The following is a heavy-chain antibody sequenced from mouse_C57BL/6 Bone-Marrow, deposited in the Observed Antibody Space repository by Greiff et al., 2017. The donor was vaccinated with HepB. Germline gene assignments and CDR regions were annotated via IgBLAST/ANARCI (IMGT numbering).Heavy chain of an antibody. Sequence: VQLQQSGAELARPGASVKLSCKASGYTFASYGISWVKQRTGQGLEWIGEIYPRSGNTYYNEKFKGKATLTADKSSSTAYMELRSLTSEDSAVYFCARTGIYYDSYYYAMDYWGQGTSVTVSS. J-gene: IGHJ4*01. CDR2: IYPRSGNT. CDR1: GYTFASYG. CDR3: ARTGIYYDSYYYAMDY. V-gene: IGHV1-81*01. D-gene: IGHD2-4*01.